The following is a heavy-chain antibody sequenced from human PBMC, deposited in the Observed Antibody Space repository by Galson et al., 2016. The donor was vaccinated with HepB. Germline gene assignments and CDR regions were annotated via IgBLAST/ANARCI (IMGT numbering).Heavy chain of an antibody. CDR3: AKATYSGTYFES. CDR1: GGSVSGGDYY. Sequence: LSLTCTVSGGSVSGGDYYWSWIRHLPGKGLEWIGYIYYSGSTYYNPSLTSRIDMSVDTSKMQLSLSLHSVTAADTAVYYCAKATYSGTYFESWGQGTLVTVSS. V-gene: IGHV4-31*03. D-gene: IGHD3-10*01. J-gene: IGHJ4*02. CDR2: IYYSGST.